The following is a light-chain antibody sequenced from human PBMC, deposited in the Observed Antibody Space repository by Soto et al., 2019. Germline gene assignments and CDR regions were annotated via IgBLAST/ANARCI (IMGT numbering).Light chain of an antibody. CDR1: QSISSY. CDR2: DAS. V-gene: IGKV1-39*01. CDR3: QQSYSNPLT. J-gene: IGKJ4*01. Sequence: DLQMTQSPSSLSASVGDRVTITCRASQSISSYLNWYQQKPGKAPKLLIYDASTLQSGVPSRFSGSGSGTDFTLTISSLRPEDFAAYFCQQSYSNPLTFGGGTKVEIK.